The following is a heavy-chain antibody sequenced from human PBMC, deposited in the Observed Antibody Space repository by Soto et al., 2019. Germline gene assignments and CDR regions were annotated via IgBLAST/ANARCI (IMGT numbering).Heavy chain of an antibody. CDR1: GFTFRNTW. J-gene: IGHJ4*02. Sequence: EVQLVESGGDLVKPGGSLRLSCAASGFTFRNTWMSWVRQAPGKGLEWVGRIKSKPDGGTEDYAAPVKGRLFISRDESANKLYLHMNSLKTEDTAVYYCSTGIQKWSKFYYWGQGTLVTVPS. V-gene: IGHV3-15*01. CDR2: IKSKPDGGTE. CDR3: STGIQKWSKFYY. D-gene: IGHD2-15*01.